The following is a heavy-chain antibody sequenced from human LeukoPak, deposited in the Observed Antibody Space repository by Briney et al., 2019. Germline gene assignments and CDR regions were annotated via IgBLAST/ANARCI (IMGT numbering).Heavy chain of an antibody. V-gene: IGHV4-34*01. CDR3: ARVRGWFDP. D-gene: IGHD3-10*02. Sequence: SETLSLTCAVYGGSFSGYYWSWIRQPPGKGLEWIGEINHSGSTNYNPSLKSRVTISVDRSKNQFSLKLSSVTAADTAVYYCARVRGWFDPWGQGTLVTVSS. CDR2: INHSGST. J-gene: IGHJ5*02. CDR1: GGSFSGYY.